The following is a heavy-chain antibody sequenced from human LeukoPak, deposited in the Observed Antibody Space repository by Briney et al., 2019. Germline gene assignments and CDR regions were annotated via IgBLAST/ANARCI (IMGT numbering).Heavy chain of an antibody. CDR2: INPNSGGT. Sequence: GASVKVSCKASGYTFTGYYMHWVRQAPGQGLEWMGWINPNSGGTNYAQKFQGRVTMTRDTSTSTAYMELSRLRSDDTAVYYCARWDIVVVPAAGFDYWGQGTLVTVSS. CDR1: GYTFTGYY. J-gene: IGHJ4*02. D-gene: IGHD2-2*01. CDR3: ARWDIVVVPAAGFDY. V-gene: IGHV1-2*02.